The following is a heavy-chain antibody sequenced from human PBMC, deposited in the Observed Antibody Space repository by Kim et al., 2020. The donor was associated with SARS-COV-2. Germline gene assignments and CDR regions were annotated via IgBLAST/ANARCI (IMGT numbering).Heavy chain of an antibody. CDR1: GFTLKNYG. Sequence: GGSLRLSCAASGFTLKNYGMHWVRQAPGKGLEWLAVISSDGTNKYHADSVKGRFTILRDNSKNTLFLQMNSLRTEDTAVYYCAKEVHDVLPGFPIDYWGQGTLFTVSS. CDR3: AKEVHDVLPGFPIDY. CDR2: ISSDGTNK. J-gene: IGHJ4*01. V-gene: IGHV3-30*18. D-gene: IGHD3-9*01.